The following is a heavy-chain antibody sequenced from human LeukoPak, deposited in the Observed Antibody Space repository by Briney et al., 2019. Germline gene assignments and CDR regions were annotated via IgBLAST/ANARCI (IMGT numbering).Heavy chain of an antibody. Sequence: GGSLRLSCAASGFTFSSYSMNWVRQAPGKGLEWVSYISSSSSTIYYADSVKGRFTISRDNAKNSLYLQMNSLRAEDTAVYYCARVKAGIYYYYMDVWGKGTTVTVSS. J-gene: IGHJ6*03. CDR3: ARVKAGIYYYYMDV. V-gene: IGHV3-48*04. CDR2: ISSSSSTI. CDR1: GFTFSSYS.